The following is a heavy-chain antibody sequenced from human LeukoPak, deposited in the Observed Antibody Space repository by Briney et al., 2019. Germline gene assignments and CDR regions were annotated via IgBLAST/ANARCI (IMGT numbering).Heavy chain of an antibody. Sequence: GGSLRLSCAASGFTFSSYAMSWVRQAPGKGPEWVSSITSSGAATYYADSVKGRFTISRDNSDNTLYLQMNSLRAEDTAVYYCAKDRYYDILTGYPEGAEYFQHWGQGTLVTVSS. CDR3: AKDRYYDILTGYPEGAEYFQH. J-gene: IGHJ1*01. V-gene: IGHV3-23*01. D-gene: IGHD3-9*01. CDR2: ITSSGAAT. CDR1: GFTFSSYA.